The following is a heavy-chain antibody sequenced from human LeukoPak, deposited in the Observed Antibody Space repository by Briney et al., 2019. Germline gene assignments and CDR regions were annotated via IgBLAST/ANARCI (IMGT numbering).Heavy chain of an antibody. D-gene: IGHD3/OR15-3a*01. V-gene: IGHV4-59*04. J-gene: IGHJ4*02. CDR1: GVSISGNY. CDR3: VRQTGSGLFILP. Sequence: PSETLSLTCTVSGVSISGNYWSWIRQPPGKGLEWIGSIYYSGNTYYNASLKSQVSISIDTSKSQFSLRLTSVTAADTAVYYCVRQTGSGLFILPGGQGTLVTVSS. CDR2: IYYSGNT.